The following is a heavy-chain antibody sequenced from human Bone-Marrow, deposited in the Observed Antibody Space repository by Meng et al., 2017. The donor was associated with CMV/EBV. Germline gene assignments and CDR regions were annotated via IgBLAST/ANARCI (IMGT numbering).Heavy chain of an antibody. CDR3: ARYKTLTIIGVVQPDHYYYGMDV. J-gene: IGHJ6*02. D-gene: IGHD3-3*01. Sequence: GESLKISCAASGFTFRSYSMNWVRQAPGKGLEWVSSSSSSSYIYYADSVKGRFTISRDNAKNSLYMQMNSLRAEDTAVYYCARYKTLTIIGVVQPDHYYYGMDVWGQGTTVTVSS. CDR2: SSSSSYI. CDR1: GFTFRSYS. V-gene: IGHV3-21*01.